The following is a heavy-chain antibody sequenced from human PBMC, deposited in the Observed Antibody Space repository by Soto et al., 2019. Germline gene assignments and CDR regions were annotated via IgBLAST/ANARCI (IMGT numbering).Heavy chain of an antibody. CDR3: ARDESRLTMILVS. V-gene: IGHV3-33*01. CDR2: LWYDGRSQ. J-gene: IGHJ5*02. Sequence: QVQLVESGGGVVQPGRSLRLSCAASGFTFSSYGMHWVRQAPGKGPEWVAVLWYDGRSQHYADSVKGRFTISRDNSKNTLYLQMNSRRAEETAVYYCARDESRLTMILVSWGQGTLVSVSS. D-gene: IGHD3-22*01. CDR1: GFTFSSYG.